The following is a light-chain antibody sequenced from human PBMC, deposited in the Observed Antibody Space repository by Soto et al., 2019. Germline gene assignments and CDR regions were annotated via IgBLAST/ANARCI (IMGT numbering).Light chain of an antibody. J-gene: IGKJ2*01. Sequence: EIVMTQSPATLAVSPGERAALSCMASQSVSSNFAWYQQKPGQAPRLLIYGASSRATGTPARFSGSGSGTEFTLTISSLQSEDFAVYYCQQYNNWPYTFGLGTKLEIK. CDR3: QQYNNWPYT. V-gene: IGKV3-15*01. CDR2: GAS. CDR1: QSVSSN.